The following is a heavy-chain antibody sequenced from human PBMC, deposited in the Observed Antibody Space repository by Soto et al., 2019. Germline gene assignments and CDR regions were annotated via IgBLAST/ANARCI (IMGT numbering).Heavy chain of an antibody. J-gene: IGHJ4*02. CDR1: GGSISSGGYY. D-gene: IGHD4-17*01. Sequence: QVQLQESGPGLVKPSQTLSLTCTVSGGSISSGGYYWSWIRQHPGKGLEWIGYIYYSGSTYYNPSLXXRXTXLVDTSKYQFSLKLSAVTAADTAVYYCARTYGDSDYWGQGTLVTVSS. CDR3: ARTYGDSDY. V-gene: IGHV4-31*03. CDR2: IYYSGST.